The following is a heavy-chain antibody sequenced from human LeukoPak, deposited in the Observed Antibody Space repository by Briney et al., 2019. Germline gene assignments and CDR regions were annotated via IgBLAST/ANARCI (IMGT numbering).Heavy chain of an antibody. Sequence: AASVKVSCKASGYTFTGYYMHWVRQAPGQGLEWMGWINPNSGGTNYAQKFQGRVTMTRDTSTSTVYMELSSLRSEDTAVYYCARGGDGYNYFYTDYWGQGTLVTVSS. CDR1: GYTFTGYY. CDR2: INPNSGGT. V-gene: IGHV1-2*02. CDR3: ARGGDGYNYFYTDY. J-gene: IGHJ4*02. D-gene: IGHD5-24*01.